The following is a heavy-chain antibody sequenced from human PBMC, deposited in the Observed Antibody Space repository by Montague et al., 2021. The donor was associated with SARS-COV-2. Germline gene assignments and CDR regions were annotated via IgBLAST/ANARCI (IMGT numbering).Heavy chain of an antibody. CDR3: ARLGYCSGGSCIDP. J-gene: IGHJ5*02. CDR1: GFTFSSYE. CDR2: VSRSGSTI. Sequence: SLRLSCAASGFTFSSYEMNWVRQAPGKGLEWVSYVSRSGSTIYYVDSVKGRFTISRDNAKNSLYLQMNSLRAEDTAVYYCARLGYCSGGSCIDPWGQGTLVTVSS. V-gene: IGHV3-48*03. D-gene: IGHD2-15*01.